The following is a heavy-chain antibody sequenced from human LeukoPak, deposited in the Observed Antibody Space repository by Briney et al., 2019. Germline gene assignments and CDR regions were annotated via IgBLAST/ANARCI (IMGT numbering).Heavy chain of an antibody. CDR2: IYYSGST. J-gene: IGHJ4*02. CDR1: GGSISSYY. D-gene: IGHD3-22*01. V-gene: IGHV4-30-4*01. Sequence: SETLSLTCTVSGGSISSYYWSWIRQPPGKGLEWIGYIYYSGSTYYNPSLKSRVTISVDTSKNQFSLKLSSVTAADTAVYYCASSGYYWGQGTLVTVSS. CDR3: ASSGYY.